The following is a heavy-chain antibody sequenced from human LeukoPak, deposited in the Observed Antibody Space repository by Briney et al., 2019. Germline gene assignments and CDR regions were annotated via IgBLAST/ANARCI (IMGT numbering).Heavy chain of an antibody. V-gene: IGHV4-61*02. Sequence: SETLSLTCTVSGGSIRSDIYYWNWIRQPTGKGLEWIGRTDTSGTTNYNPSLKNRVTISIDTSKKQFSLELRSVTAADTAIYYCARHSDYFGSGSYLSWFDPWGQGTQVTVSS. CDR1: GGSIRSDIYY. J-gene: IGHJ5*02. D-gene: IGHD3-10*01. CDR2: TDTSGTT. CDR3: ARHSDYFGSGSYLSWFDP.